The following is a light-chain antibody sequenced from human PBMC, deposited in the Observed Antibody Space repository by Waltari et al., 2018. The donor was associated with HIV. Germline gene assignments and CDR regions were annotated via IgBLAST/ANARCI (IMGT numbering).Light chain of an antibody. CDR2: AVN. Sequence: QSPLPQPASVSGSPGKPIPSSCTGAKMTIALYNFVSSYRQHPVKPPQLVIYAVNPRPSGVSDRFSGSKSGNTASLTISSLQAEDEADYYCSSYSSTDSLLFGGGTKLTVL. CDR1: KMTIALYNF. V-gene: IGLV2-14*01. J-gene: IGLJ2*01. CDR3: SSYSSTDSLL.